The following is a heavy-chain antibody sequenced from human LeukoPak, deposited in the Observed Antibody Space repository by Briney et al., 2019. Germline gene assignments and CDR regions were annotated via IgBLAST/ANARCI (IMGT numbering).Heavy chain of an antibody. V-gene: IGHV7-4-1*02. CDR1: GYTFTRYA. Sequence: ASVKVSCKASGYTFTRYAMNWVRQAPGQGLEWMGWINTNTGNPTYAQGFTGRFVLSLDTSVSTAYLQISSLKAEDTAVYYCARSLNSSSSSDNNDYWGQGTLVTVSS. CDR3: ARSLNSSSSSDNNDY. CDR2: INTNTGNP. J-gene: IGHJ4*02. D-gene: IGHD6-13*01.